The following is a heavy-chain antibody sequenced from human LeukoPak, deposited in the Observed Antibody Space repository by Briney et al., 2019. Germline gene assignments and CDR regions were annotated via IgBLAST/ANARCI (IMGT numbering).Heavy chain of an antibody. CDR1: GYRFTSYC. Sequence: ASVKVSCKASGYRFTSYCIGWVRQMPGKGLEWMGVIHPSEYARRYSPSFEGQVTISADKSISTAYMQRSSLKASDTAMYYCARRTDSGWKWFDPWGQGTLVTVSS. D-gene: IGHD6-25*01. V-gene: IGHV5-51*01. J-gene: IGHJ5*02. CDR3: ARRTDSGWKWFDP. CDR2: IHPSEYAR.